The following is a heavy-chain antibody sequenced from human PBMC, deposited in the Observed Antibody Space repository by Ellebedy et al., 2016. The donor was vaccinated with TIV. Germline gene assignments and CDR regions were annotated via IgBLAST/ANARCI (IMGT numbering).Heavy chain of an antibody. CDR2: ISSSGTPI. CDR3: ARDTRFIDQQHNWFDP. J-gene: IGHJ5*02. V-gene: IGHV3-11*01. CDR1: GFIFSAYY. Sequence: GGSLRLSCAASGFIFSAYYMTWIRQAPGKGLEWISYISSSGTPIYYADSVRGRFTISRDNAKNSLDLQMNSLRADDTAVYYCARDTRFIDQQHNWFDPWGQGTQVTVSS. D-gene: IGHD6-13*01.